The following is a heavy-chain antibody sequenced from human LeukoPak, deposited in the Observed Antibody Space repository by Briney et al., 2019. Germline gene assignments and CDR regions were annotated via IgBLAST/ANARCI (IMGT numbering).Heavy chain of an antibody. D-gene: IGHD5-12*01. J-gene: IGHJ3*02. V-gene: IGHV1-2*02. CDR2: INPNSGGT. CDR3: ARRRGLGIYATEYAFDI. Sequence: ASVKVSCKASGYTFTGYYMHWVRQAPGQGLEWMGWINPNSGGTNYAQKFQGRVTMTRDTSISTAYMELSRLRSDDTAVYYCARRRGLGIYATEYAFDIWGQGTMVTVSS. CDR1: GYTFTGYY.